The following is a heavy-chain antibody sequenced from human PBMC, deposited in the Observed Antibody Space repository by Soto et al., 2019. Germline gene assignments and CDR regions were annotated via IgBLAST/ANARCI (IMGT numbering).Heavy chain of an antibody. J-gene: IGHJ4*02. CDR3: ARDDDGDCYSSPDF. D-gene: IGHD2-21*02. CDR1: GFTFSSYA. V-gene: IGHV3-23*01. Sequence: EVQLLESGGGLVQPGGSLRLSCAASGFTFSSYAMSWVRQAPGKGLEWVSAMSGSGDSTYYADSVKGRFTISRDSSKNTLYVQMNSLRAEGTAVYYCARDDDGDCYSSPDFWGQGTLVTVSS. CDR2: MSGSGDST.